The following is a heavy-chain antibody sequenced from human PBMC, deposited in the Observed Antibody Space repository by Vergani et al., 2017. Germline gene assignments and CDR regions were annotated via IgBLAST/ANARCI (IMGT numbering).Heavy chain of an antibody. D-gene: IGHD3-22*01. Sequence: QVQLQESGAGLVRPSDTLSLTCAVSGYSINTDGWWGWIRQPPGKGLEWIAFIHHSGSTYYIPSLKSRVTMYVDTSKNQFSLRLRSMTAVDTAVYFCARAVESGSYYPDYSDHWGQGHLVTVSS. CDR2: IHHSGST. V-gene: IGHV4-28*03. CDR3: ARAVESGSYYPDYSDH. J-gene: IGHJ4*02. CDR1: GYSINTDGW.